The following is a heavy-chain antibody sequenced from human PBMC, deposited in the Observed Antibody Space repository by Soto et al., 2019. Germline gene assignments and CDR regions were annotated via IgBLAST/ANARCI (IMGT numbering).Heavy chain of an antibody. V-gene: IGHV4-30-4*08. CDR1: GVSIKSGNNY. CDR2: IYYVGST. D-gene: IGHD7-27*01. CDR3: ARNTSRLGWFDS. J-gene: IGHJ5*01. Sequence: QVQLQESGPGQVKPSQTLSLTCSVSGVSIKSGNNYWRWIRQPPGKGLEWIGNIYYVGSTSYNPSLKSRVSMSVDTSKNQFSLKLTSVTAADTAVYYCARNTSRLGWFDSWGQGTLVTVSS.